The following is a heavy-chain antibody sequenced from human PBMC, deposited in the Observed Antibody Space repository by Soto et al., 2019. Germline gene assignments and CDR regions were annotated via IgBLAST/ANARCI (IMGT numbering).Heavy chain of an antibody. CDR2: IIPIFGTA. CDR3: ASLGEKEMATITPYFDY. CDR1: GGTFSSYA. D-gene: IGHD5-12*01. J-gene: IGHJ4*02. Sequence: QVQLVQSGAEVKKPGSSVKVSCKASGGTFSSYAISWVRQAPGQWLEWMGGIIPIFGTANYAEKFHGRVTITADESTSTAYMELSSLRSEDTAVYYCASLGEKEMATITPYFDYWGQGTLVTVSS. V-gene: IGHV1-69*01.